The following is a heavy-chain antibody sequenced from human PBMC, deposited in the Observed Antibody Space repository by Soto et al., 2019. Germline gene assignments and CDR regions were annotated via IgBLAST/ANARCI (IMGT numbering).Heavy chain of an antibody. J-gene: IGHJ3*01. V-gene: IGHV4-31*03. D-gene: IGHD2-21*02. CDR2: IYYSGST. CDR1: GGSISSGGYY. Sequence: SETLSLTCTVSGGSISSGGYYWSWIRQHPGKGLEWIGYIYYSGSTYYNPSLKSRVTISVDTSKNQFSLKLSSVTAADTAVYYFAIDENTICSVIPLPFDPWPKGTMFPVS. CDR3: AIDENTICSVIPLPFDP.